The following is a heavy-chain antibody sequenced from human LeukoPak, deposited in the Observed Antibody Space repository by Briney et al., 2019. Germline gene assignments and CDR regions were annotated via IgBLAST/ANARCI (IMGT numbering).Heavy chain of an antibody. J-gene: IGHJ3*02. Sequence: SETLSLTCTVSGGSISSGNYYWSWIRQPAGKGLEWIGRIHTSGNTNYNPSLKSRVTISVDTSKNQFSLKLSSVTAADTAVYYCARAGYCSSISCYGRAFDIWGQGTMVTVSS. CDR1: GGSISSGNYY. CDR3: ARAGYCSSISCYGRAFDI. D-gene: IGHD2-2*01. CDR2: IHTSGNT. V-gene: IGHV4-61*02.